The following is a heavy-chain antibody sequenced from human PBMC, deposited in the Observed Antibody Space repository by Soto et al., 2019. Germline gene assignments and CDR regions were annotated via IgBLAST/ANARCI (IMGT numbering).Heavy chain of an antibody. CDR2: INAGNGNT. J-gene: IGHJ6*02. Sequence: ASVKVSCKASGYTFTSYAMHWVRQAPGQRLEWMGWINAGNGNTKYSQKFQGRVTITRDTSASTAYMELSSLRSEDTAVYYCARDRRCLEYCSGGSCSDGYGMDVWGQGTTVTVSS. CDR1: GYTFTSYA. V-gene: IGHV1-3*01. CDR3: ARDRRCLEYCSGGSCSDGYGMDV. D-gene: IGHD2-15*01.